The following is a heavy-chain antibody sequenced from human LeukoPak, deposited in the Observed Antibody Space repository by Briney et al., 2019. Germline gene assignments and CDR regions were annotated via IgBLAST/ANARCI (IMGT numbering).Heavy chain of an antibody. Sequence: GGSLRLSCAASGFTFSDYGVHWVRQAPGKGLEWVAVISYAGSNKYYADSVKGRFTISRDNSKNTLYLQMNSLRAEDTAVYYCAKEWALSLEYCSGGSCYSPFDYWGQGTLVTVSS. CDR3: AKEWALSLEYCSGGSCYSPFDY. V-gene: IGHV3-30*18. CDR2: ISYAGSNK. D-gene: IGHD2-15*01. J-gene: IGHJ4*02. CDR1: GFTFSDYG.